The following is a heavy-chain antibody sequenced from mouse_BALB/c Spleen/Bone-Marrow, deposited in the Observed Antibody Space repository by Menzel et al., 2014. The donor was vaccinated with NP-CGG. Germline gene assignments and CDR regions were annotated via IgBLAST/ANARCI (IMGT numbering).Heavy chain of an antibody. D-gene: IGHD2-1*01. J-gene: IGHJ4*01. V-gene: IGHV1-87*01. Sequence: VKLMESGAELARPGASVKLSCKASGYTFTSYWMQWVKQRPGQGLEWIGAIYPGGGDTRYTQKFKGKATLTADKSSSTAYMQLSSLASEDSAVYYCARRGNYGNAMDYWGQGTSVTVSS. CDR2: IYPGGGDT. CDR3: ARRGNYGNAMDY. CDR1: GYTFTSYW.